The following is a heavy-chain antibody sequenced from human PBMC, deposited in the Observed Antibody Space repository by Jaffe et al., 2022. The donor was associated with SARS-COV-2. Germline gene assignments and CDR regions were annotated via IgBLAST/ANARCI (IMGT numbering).Heavy chain of an antibody. CDR2: IKQDGSEK. Sequence: EVQLVESGGGLVQPGGSLRLSCAASGFTFSSYWMSWVRQAPGKGLEWVANIKQDGSEKYYVDSVKGRFTISRDNAKNSLYLQMNSLRAEDTAVYYCAREDSSGWYRGACDYWGQGTLVTVSS. CDR3: AREDSSGWYRGACDY. D-gene: IGHD6-19*01. J-gene: IGHJ4*02. V-gene: IGHV3-7*03. CDR1: GFTFSSYW.